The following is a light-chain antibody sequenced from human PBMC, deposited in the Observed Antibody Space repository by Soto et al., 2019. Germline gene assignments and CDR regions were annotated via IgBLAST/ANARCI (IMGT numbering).Light chain of an antibody. CDR2: AAS. CDR3: LQHNDYPRT. V-gene: IGKV1-17*03. Sequence: DVQMTQSPSAMSASVGVTITITCRASQGISNDLAWFQQKPGKAPKHLISAASTLQSGVPSRFSGSGSGTEFTLTISSLQPEDFATYYCLQHNDYPRTFGQGTKVDIK. J-gene: IGKJ2*01. CDR1: QGISND.